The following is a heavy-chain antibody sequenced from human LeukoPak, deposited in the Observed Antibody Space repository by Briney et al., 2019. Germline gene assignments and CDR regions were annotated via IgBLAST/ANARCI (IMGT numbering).Heavy chain of an antibody. J-gene: IGHJ4*02. CDR2: IKQKGSEK. V-gene: IGHV3-7*01. Sequence: PGGSLRLSCAASGFTFSSYWMSWVRQAPGKGLEWVANIKQKGSEKYYVDSVKGRFTMSRDNAKNSLFLQMNSLRAEDTAVYYCVRDSSDGYSYGYRHYFDYWGQGTLVTVSS. CDR1: GFTFSSYW. CDR3: VRDSSDGYSYGYRHYFDY. D-gene: IGHD5-18*01.